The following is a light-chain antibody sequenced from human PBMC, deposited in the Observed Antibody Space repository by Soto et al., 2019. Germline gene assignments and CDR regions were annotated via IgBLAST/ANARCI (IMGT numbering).Light chain of an antibody. J-gene: IGKJ3*01. V-gene: IGKV1-39*01. CDR1: QSISSY. Sequence: DIQMTQSPSSLSASVGDRVTITCRASQSISSYLNWYQQKPGKAPKLLIYAASSLQSGVPSRFSSSGSETDFTLTISSLQPEDFATYYCQQSYSTPGVFGPGTKVDIK. CDR2: AAS. CDR3: QQSYSTPGV.